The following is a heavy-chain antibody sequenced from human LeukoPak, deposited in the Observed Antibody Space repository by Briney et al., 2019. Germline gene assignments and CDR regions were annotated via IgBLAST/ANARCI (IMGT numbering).Heavy chain of an antibody. J-gene: IGHJ4*02. Sequence: PSETLSLTCTVSGGSISSYYWSWIRQPPGKGLEWIGYIYYSGSTNYNPSLKSRVTISVDTSKNQFSLKLSSVTAADTAVYYCASSGSYGPPTTPLIDYWGQGTLVTVSS. D-gene: IGHD1-26*01. CDR1: GGSISSYY. CDR3: ASSGSYGPPTTPLIDY. CDR2: IYYSGST. V-gene: IGHV4-59*01.